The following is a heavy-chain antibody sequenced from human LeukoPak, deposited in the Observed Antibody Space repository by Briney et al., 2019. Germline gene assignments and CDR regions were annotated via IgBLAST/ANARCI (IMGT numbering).Heavy chain of an antibody. CDR3: ARETGSGSYNKGGLFDY. D-gene: IGHD3-10*01. V-gene: IGHV4-61*02. Sequence: KPSQTLSLTRTVSGGSISSGSYYWSWIRQPAGKGLEWIGRIYTSGSTNYNPSLKSRVTISVDTSKNQFSLKLSSVTAADTAVYYCARETGSGSYNKGGLFDYWGQGTLVTVSS. J-gene: IGHJ4*02. CDR1: GGSISSGSYY. CDR2: IYTSGST.